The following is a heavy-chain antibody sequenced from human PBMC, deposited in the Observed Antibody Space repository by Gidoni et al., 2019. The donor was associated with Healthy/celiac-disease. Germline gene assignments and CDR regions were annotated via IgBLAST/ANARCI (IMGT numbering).Heavy chain of an antibody. D-gene: IGHD6-19*01. J-gene: IGHJ4*02. CDR1: GGTFSSYA. CDR3: ASGESSGWYFY. Sequence: QVQLVQSGAEVKKPGSSVKVSCQASGGTFSSYAISWVRQAPGQGLEWMGRIIPILGIANYEQKFQGRVTITADKSTSTAYMELSSLRSEDTAVYYCASGESSGWYFYWGQGTLVTVSS. CDR2: IIPILGIA. V-gene: IGHV1-69*04.